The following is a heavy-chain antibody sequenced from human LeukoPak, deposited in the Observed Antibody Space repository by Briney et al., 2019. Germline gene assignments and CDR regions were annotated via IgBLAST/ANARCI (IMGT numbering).Heavy chain of an antibody. V-gene: IGHV5-51*01. D-gene: IGHD6-13*01. CDR1: GYSFTNYW. Sequence: GESLKISCKGSGYSFTNYWIGWVRQMPGKGLEWMGTIYPGDSDTKYSPSFQGQVTISAHKSISTAYLQWSSLKASDTAMYYCARRIAAAGSIGTRYFDYWGQGTLVTVSS. CDR3: ARRIAAAGSIGTRYFDY. CDR2: IYPGDSDT. J-gene: IGHJ4*02.